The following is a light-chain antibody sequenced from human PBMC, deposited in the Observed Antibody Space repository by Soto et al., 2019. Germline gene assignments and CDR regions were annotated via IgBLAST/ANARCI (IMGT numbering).Light chain of an antibody. CDR3: QQYYNTPQN. CDR1: QSVLYSPNNKNY. V-gene: IGKV4-1*01. Sequence: DIVMTQSPDSLAVSLGERATINCKSSQSVLYSPNNKNYLAWYQQKPGQPPKLLIYWASTRESGVPDRFSGSGSGTDFTLNISSLQAEDVAVYYCQQYYNTPQNFGQGTKVEIK. J-gene: IGKJ1*01. CDR2: WAS.